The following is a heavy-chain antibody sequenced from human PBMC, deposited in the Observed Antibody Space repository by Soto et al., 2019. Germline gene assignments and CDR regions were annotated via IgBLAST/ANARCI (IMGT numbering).Heavy chain of an antibody. Sequence: QVQLVQSGAEVKKPGASVKVSCKASGYTFTSYFMHWVRQAPGQGLEWMGIINSSGGSTSYAQKFQGRLSLTTATSTSTVYMQLTSLTSADTAVYYCAREGDIVGYNRFDYWGQGTLVSVSS. CDR2: INSSGGST. CDR3: AREGDIVGYNRFDY. V-gene: IGHV1-46*01. J-gene: IGHJ4*02. D-gene: IGHD2-15*01. CDR1: GYTFTSYF.